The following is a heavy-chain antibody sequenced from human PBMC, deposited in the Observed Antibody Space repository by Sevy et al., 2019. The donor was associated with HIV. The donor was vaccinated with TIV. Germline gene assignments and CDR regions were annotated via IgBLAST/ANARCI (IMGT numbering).Heavy chain of an antibody. CDR3: VRGTGIRNLYYFDH. CDR2: ITSSSHIT. D-gene: IGHD1-1*01. J-gene: IGHJ4*02. V-gene: IGHV3-48*01. CDR1: GFSFNSYS. Sequence: GGSLRLSCEVPGFSFNSYSFNWVRQAPGKGLEWISYITSSSHITYYAESVQGRFTMSRDNVKKSLYLQMNSLRVEDTAIYYCVRGTGIRNLYYFDHWGQGTLVTVSS.